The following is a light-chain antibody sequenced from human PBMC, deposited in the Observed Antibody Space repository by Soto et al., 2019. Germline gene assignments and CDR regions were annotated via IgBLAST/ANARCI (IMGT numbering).Light chain of an antibody. Sequence: DIVMTQTPLSLPVTPGEPASISCRSSESLLHSNGYNYLDWYLQKPGQSPQLLIYLGSNRASGVPDRFSGSGSGTDFTLKISRVEAEDVGVYYCMQALNTFIFGQGTKLEIK. CDR1: ESLLHSNGYNY. CDR2: LGS. CDR3: MQALNTFI. J-gene: IGKJ2*01. V-gene: IGKV2-28*01.